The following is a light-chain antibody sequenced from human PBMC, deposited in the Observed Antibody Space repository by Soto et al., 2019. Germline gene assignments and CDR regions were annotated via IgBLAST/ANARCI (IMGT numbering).Light chain of an antibody. CDR1: QSVSSSY. CDR2: GAS. J-gene: IGKJ4*01. V-gene: IGKV3-15*01. CDR3: QPYNNWPLT. Sequence: EIGLKQSPGTLSLSPGERATLSCRSSQSVSSSYLAWYQQKPGQAPRLLIYGASTRATGIPARFSGSRSGAEFTLTINSLQSEDFAVYYCQPYNNWPLTFGGGTNVDIK.